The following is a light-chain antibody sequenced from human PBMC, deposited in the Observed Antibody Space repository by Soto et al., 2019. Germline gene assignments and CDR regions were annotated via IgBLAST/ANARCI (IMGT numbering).Light chain of an antibody. CDR1: RSNIGSNT. Sequence: QSVLTQPTSASGTPGQGVTISCSGSRSNIGSNTVNWYQQLPGTAPKLLIYTNNQRPSGVPDRFSGSKSGTSASLAISGLQSEDEADYYCAAWDDSLNGVVFGGGTKVTVL. CDR2: TNN. CDR3: AAWDDSLNGVV. J-gene: IGLJ2*01. V-gene: IGLV1-44*01.